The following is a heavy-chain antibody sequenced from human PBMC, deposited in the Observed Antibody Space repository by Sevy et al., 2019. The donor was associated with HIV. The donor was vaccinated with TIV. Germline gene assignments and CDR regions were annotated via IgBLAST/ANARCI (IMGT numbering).Heavy chain of an antibody. CDR2: ISWNTGSM. D-gene: IGHD3-10*01. Sequence: GGSLRLSCAASGFTFDDYAMHWVRQVPGKGLEWVSGISWNTGSMVYADSVKGRFTISRDNAQNSLYLQMNSLRAEDTAWYYCAKDRFADTSRTQIDCWGQGTLVTVSS. CDR3: AKDRFADTSRTQIDC. V-gene: IGHV3-9*01. CDR1: GFTFDDYA. J-gene: IGHJ4*02.